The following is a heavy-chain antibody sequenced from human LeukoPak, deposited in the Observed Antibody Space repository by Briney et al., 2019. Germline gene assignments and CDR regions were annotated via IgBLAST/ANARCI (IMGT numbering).Heavy chain of an antibody. Sequence: SGPTLVNPTQTLTLTCTFSGFSLSTSGVGVGWIRQPPGKALEWLALIYRNDDKRYSPSLESRLTITKDTSKNQVVLTMTNMDPVDTATYYCAHSEDDKYYSYGMDVWGQGTTVTVSS. J-gene: IGHJ6*02. V-gene: IGHV2-5*01. CDR2: IYRNDDK. CDR1: GFSLSTSGVG. CDR3: AHSEDDKYYSYGMDV. D-gene: IGHD2-15*01.